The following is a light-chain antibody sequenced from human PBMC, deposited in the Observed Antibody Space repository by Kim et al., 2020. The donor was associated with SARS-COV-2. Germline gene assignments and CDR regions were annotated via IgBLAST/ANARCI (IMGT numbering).Light chain of an antibody. CDR2: SAS. Sequence: DIQMTQSPSSVSASVGDRVTITCRATQDIGSWLAWYQQKPGKAPNLLIYSASSLQSGVPSRFSGSGSGTDFTLTISSLQPEDFATYYCQRARSFPLTFGGGTKVDIK. CDR3: QRARSFPLT. J-gene: IGKJ4*01. CDR1: QDIGSW. V-gene: IGKV1-12*01.